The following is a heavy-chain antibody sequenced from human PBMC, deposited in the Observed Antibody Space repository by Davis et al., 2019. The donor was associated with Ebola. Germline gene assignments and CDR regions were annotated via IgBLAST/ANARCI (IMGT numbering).Heavy chain of an antibody. CDR2: LNPSDGST. CDR1: GYTFTSYY. J-gene: IGHJ2*01. D-gene: IGHD3-22*01. Sequence: ASVPDSCKASGYTFTSYYMHCVRHAPGQGLAWLGILNPSDGSTSYAQKFQGRVTMTRDTSTSTAYMALSRMRSEDTAVYYCAREDYYDSSGIMADWYFDLWGRGTLVTVSS. V-gene: IGHV1-46*01. CDR3: AREDYYDSSGIMADWYFDL.